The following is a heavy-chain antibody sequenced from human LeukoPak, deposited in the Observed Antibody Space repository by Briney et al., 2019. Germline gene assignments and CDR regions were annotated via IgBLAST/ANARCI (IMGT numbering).Heavy chain of an antibody. CDR2: IWYDGSNK. J-gene: IGHJ4*02. CDR3: ARDGDYGDYGDY. D-gene: IGHD4-17*01. CDR1: GFTFSSYG. V-gene: IGHV3-33*01. Sequence: GGSLRLSCAASGFTFSSYGMHWVRQAPGKGLEWVAVIWYDGSNKYYADSVKGRFTISRDNSKNTLYLQMNSLRAEDTAVYYCARDGDYGDYGDYWGQGTRVTVSS.